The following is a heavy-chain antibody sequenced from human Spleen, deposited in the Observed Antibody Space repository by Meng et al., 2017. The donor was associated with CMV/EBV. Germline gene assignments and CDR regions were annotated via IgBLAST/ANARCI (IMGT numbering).Heavy chain of an antibody. CDR2: ITSGGSTT. CDR3: ARDAQTGDYLNRFDP. J-gene: IGHJ5*02. Sequence: GESLKISCAASGFTFSNYAMTWVRQAPGKGLEWVSAITSGGSTTYYTDSVKGRFTISRDNSESTLYLQINSLRAEDTAVYYCARDAQTGDYLNRFDPWGQGTLVTVSS. V-gene: IGHV3-23*01. CDR1: GFTFSNYA. D-gene: IGHD7-27*01.